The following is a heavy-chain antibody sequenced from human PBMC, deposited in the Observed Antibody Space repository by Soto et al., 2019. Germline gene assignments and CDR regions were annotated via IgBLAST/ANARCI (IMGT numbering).Heavy chain of an antibody. CDR3: ISTLGARFDY. Sequence: ASVKVSCKASGYTFTSYYMHWLRQAPGQGLEWMGVINPSIGTTTYAQKFQGRVTMTSDTSTSSVYMEVSSLRSEDTAVYYCISTLGARFDYWGQGTLVTVSS. CDR2: INPSIGTT. D-gene: IGHD1-26*01. V-gene: IGHV1-46*03. J-gene: IGHJ4*02. CDR1: GYTFTSYY.